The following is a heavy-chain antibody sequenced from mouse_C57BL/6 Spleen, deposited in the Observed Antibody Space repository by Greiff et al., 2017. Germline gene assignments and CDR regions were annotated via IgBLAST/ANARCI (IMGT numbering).Heavy chain of an antibody. CDR1: GYTFTSYD. Sequence: QVQLKESGAELVKPGASVKLSCKASGYTFTSYDINWVKQRPGQGLEWIGWIYPRNGSTKYNEKFKGKATLTVDTSSSTAYMELHSLTSEDSAVYVYARKEDACYAYWGQGTMVTVSA. CDR3: ARKEDACYAY. V-gene: IGHV1-85*01. J-gene: IGHJ3*01. CDR2: IYPRNGST.